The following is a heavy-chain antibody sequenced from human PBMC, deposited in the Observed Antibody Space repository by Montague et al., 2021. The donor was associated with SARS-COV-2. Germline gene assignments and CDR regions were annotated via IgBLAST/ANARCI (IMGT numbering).Heavy chain of an antibody. J-gene: IGHJ6*02. V-gene: IGHV3-48*03. Sequence: SLRLSCAASGSTFSSYEMNWVRQAPGKGLEWVSYISSSGSTIYYADSVKGRFTISRDNAKNSLYLQMNSLRAEDTAVYYCARDHSTIWGPSYGMDVRGQGTTVTVSS. D-gene: IGHD5-24*01. CDR2: ISSSGSTI. CDR1: GSTFSSYE. CDR3: ARDHSTIWGPSYGMDV.